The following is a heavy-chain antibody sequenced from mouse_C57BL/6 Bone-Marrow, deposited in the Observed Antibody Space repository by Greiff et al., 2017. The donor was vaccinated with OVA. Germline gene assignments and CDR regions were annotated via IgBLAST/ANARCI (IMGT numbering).Heavy chain of an antibody. D-gene: IGHD2-4*01. CDR1: GYTFTSYW. V-gene: IGHV1-69*01. J-gene: IGHJ3*01. CDR3: ARSLLYYDFGRFAY. Sequence: QVQLQQSGAELVMPGASVKLSCKASGYTFTSYWMHWVKQRPGQGLEWIGEIDPSDSYTNYNQKFKGKSTLTVDKSSSTAYMQLSSLTSEDSAVYYCARSLLYYDFGRFAYWGQGTLVTVSA. CDR2: IDPSDSYT.